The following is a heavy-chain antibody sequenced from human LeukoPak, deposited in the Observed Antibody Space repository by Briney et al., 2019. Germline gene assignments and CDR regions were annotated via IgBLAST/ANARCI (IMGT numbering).Heavy chain of an antibody. Sequence: SETLSLTCAVYGGSFSGYYWGWIRQPPGKGLEWIVEINHRGSTNYNPSLKSLVPISVDTSKNQFSLKLSPVTAADTAVYYCARHRIDDSSGYYYEAAYYFDYWGQGTLVTVSS. CDR2: INHRGST. CDR3: ARHRIDDSSGYYYEAAYYFDY. CDR1: GGSFSGYY. J-gene: IGHJ4*02. V-gene: IGHV4-34*01. D-gene: IGHD3-22*01.